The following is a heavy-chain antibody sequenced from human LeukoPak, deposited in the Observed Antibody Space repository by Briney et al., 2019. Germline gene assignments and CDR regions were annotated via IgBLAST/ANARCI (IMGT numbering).Heavy chain of an antibody. Sequence: ASVKVSCKASGYTFARYGISWVRQAPRQGLEWMGRISAYSGDTNYAQNLQGRVTMTTDTSTSTVYMELMSLRSDDTAVYYCARSESYALDYWGQGTLVTVSS. CDR3: ARSESYALDY. J-gene: IGHJ4*02. V-gene: IGHV1-18*01. CDR2: ISAYSGDT. CDR1: GYTFARYG. D-gene: IGHD2-2*01.